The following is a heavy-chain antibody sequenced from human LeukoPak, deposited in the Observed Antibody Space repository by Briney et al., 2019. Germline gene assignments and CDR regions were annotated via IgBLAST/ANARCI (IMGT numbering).Heavy chain of an antibody. CDR1: GYSFTNYW. D-gene: IGHD6-6*01. CDR2: IYPGDSDT. Sequence: GESLKISCEGSGYSFTNYWIGWVRQMPGKGLEWMGIIYPGDSDTRYSPSFQGQVTISADKSISTAYLQWSSLKASDTAMYYCARIDSSSWYYFDYWGQGTLVTVSS. CDR3: ARIDSSSWYYFDY. V-gene: IGHV5-51*01. J-gene: IGHJ4*02.